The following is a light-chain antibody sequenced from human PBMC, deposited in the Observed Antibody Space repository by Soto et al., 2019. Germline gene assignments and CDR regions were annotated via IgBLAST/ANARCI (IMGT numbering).Light chain of an antibody. CDR3: QQSYNFPRT. V-gene: IGKV1-39*01. CDR1: QTIDNY. CDR2: SAS. J-gene: IGKJ5*01. Sequence: DIQLTQSPSSLSASVGDRVTITCRAGQTIDNYLNWYQQKSGKPPKLLLYSASSLQTGVPSRFSASGSGTDFTLTINSLHPEDFATYYCQQSYNFPRTFGQGTRLEIK.